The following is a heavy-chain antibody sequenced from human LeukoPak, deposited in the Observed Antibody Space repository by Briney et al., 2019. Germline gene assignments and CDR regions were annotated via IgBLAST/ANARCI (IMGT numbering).Heavy chain of an antibody. CDR3: AKDGRYYDRGYAFDI. Sequence: GGSLRLSCAASGFTFDDYAMHWVRQAPGKGLEWVSGISWNSGSIGYADSVKGRFTISRDNAKNSLYLQMNSLRAEDTALYYCAKDGRYYDRGYAFDIWGQGTMVTVSS. CDR1: GFTFDDYA. CDR2: ISWNSGSI. J-gene: IGHJ3*02. D-gene: IGHD3-22*01. V-gene: IGHV3-9*01.